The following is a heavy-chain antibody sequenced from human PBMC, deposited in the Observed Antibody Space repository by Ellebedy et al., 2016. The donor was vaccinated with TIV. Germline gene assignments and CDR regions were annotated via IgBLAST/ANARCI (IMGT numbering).Heavy chain of an antibody. V-gene: IGHV3-13*01. D-gene: IGHD1-14*01. Sequence: PGGSLRLSCAASGFTFSSYDMHWVHQGSGNGLEWVSSIGAAGDTYYAGFVKGRVAISRENAKNSLYLQLNNVRVGDTAVYYCARATAGFDYWGQGTLVTVSS. CDR1: GFTFSSYD. CDR2: IGAAGDT. J-gene: IGHJ4*02. CDR3: ARATAGFDY.